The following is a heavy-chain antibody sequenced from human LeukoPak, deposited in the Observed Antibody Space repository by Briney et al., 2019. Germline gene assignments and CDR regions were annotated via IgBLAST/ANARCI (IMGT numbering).Heavy chain of an antibody. D-gene: IGHD2-2*02. CDR3: AKDGDIVVVPAAISTPVDYYYYMDV. CDR1: GYTFTSYG. Sequence: ASVKVSCKASGYTFTSYGISWVRLAPGQGLEWMGWISAYNGNTNYAQKLQGRVTMTTDTSTSTAYMELRSLRSDDTAVYYCAKDGDIVVVPAAISTPVDYYYYMDVWGKGTTVTVSS. CDR2: ISAYNGNT. V-gene: IGHV1-18*01. J-gene: IGHJ6*03.